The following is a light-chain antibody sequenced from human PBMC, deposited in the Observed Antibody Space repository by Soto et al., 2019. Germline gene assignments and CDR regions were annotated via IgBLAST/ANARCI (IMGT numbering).Light chain of an antibody. CDR3: QQCYSSPPWT. J-gene: IGKJ1*01. CDR1: QSISRY. Sequence: DIQITRSPSSLPASVGDRVTIPCRPSQSISRYLNWYQQKPGEAPKVLIYAASRLQSGVPSRFSGSGSGPDFTLTISSLQPEDFATYYCQQCYSSPPWTFGQGTKVDIK. CDR2: AAS. V-gene: IGKV1-39*01.